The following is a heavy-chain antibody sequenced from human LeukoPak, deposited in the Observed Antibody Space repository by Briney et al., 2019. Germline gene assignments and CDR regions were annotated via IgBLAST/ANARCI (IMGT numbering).Heavy chain of an antibody. CDR2: ISSSSSTI. CDR1: GFTFSSYS. D-gene: IGHD2-2*01. V-gene: IGHV3-48*04. CDR3: ARDGRVVVVPAASHMDV. Sequence: GGSLRLSCAASGFTFSSYSMNWVRQALGKGLEWVSYISSSSSTIYYADSVKGRFTISRDNAKNSLYLQMNSLRAEDTAVYYCARDGRVVVVPAASHMDVWGKGTTVTVSS. J-gene: IGHJ6*03.